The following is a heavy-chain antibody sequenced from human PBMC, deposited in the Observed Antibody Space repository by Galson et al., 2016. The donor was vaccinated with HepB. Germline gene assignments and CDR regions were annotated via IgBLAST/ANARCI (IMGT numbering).Heavy chain of an antibody. CDR2: INAGGNNR. D-gene: IGHD3/OR15-3a*01. J-gene: IGHJ4*02. V-gene: IGHV3-23*01. CDR3: VKYVGLDGFDY. CDR1: GFTFSTYP. Sequence: SLRLPCAASGFTFSTYPMGWVRQAPGKGPAWVSGINAGGNNRYYSDSVKGRFAISSDHSKNPLYLQLDNLRGEDTAVYYCVKYVGLDGFDYWGQGTLVIVSS.